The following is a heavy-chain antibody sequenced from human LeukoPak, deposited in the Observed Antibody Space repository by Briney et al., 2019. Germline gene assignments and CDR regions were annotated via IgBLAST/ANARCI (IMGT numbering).Heavy chain of an antibody. CDR1: GGSISSGSYY. CDR2: IYTSGST. D-gene: IGHD6-13*01. Sequence: PSQTLSLTCTVSGGSISSGSYYWSWIRQPAGKGLEWIGRIYTSGSTNYNPSLKSRVTISVDTSKNQFSLKLSSVTAADTAVYYCARETEQQLWWFDPWGQGTLVTVSS. V-gene: IGHV4-61*02. J-gene: IGHJ5*02. CDR3: ARETEQQLWWFDP.